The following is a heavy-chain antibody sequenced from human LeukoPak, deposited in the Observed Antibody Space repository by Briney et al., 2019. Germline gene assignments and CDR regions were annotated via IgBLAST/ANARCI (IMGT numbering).Heavy chain of an antibody. CDR1: GGSIRSSSYY. CDR2: IYYSGST. J-gene: IGHJ4*02. Sequence: SETLSLTCTVSGGSIRSSSYYWGWIRQPPGKGLEWIVNIYYSGSTYYNPSLKSRVTISVDTSKNQFSLKLTSVTAADTAVYYCARHASVSGNWPRPLDSWGQGSLVTVSS. CDR3: ARHASVSGNWPRPLDS. V-gene: IGHV4-39*01. D-gene: IGHD6-19*01.